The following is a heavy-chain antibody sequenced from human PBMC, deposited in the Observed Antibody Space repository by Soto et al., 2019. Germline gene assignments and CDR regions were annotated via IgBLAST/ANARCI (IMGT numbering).Heavy chain of an antibody. CDR1: GYTFTRYG. Sequence: ASVKVSCKTSGYTFTRYGISWVRQAPGQGLEWMGWISGYDGRTNFAQKVQDRVTMTTDTSTSTAYMELRSLRSDDTAVYYCARDLSGNPRYWGQGTLVTVSS. CDR2: ISGYDGRT. V-gene: IGHV1-18*01. J-gene: IGHJ4*02. CDR3: ARDLSGNPRY. D-gene: IGHD2-15*01.